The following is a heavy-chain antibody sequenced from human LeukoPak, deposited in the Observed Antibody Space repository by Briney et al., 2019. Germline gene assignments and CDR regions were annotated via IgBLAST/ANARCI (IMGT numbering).Heavy chain of an antibody. J-gene: IGHJ6*02. CDR2: INNDGSSA. Sequence: PGGSLRLSCAASGFTFNNYWIHWVRQVPGKGLVWVSRINNDGSSASYVDSVKGRFTISRDNAKNTLFMQMNSLRAEDTAVYYCAKDRSWSLHYGLDVWGQGTTVTVSS. D-gene: IGHD6-13*01. CDR3: AKDRSWSLHYGLDV. V-gene: IGHV3-74*01. CDR1: GFTFNNYW.